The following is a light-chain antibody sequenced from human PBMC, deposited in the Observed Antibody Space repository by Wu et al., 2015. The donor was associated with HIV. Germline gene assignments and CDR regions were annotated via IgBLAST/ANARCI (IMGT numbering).Light chain of an antibody. CDR3: QQRSTWPRT. Sequence: IVLTQSPGTLSLSPGERATLSCRASQSVSSSYLAWYQQKPGQAPRLFIYGASSRATGIPDRFSGSGSGTDFTLTISSLEPEDFAVYYCQQRSTWPRTFGQGTKVEIK. V-gene: IGKV3D-20*02. CDR1: QSVSSSY. CDR2: GAS. J-gene: IGKJ1*01.